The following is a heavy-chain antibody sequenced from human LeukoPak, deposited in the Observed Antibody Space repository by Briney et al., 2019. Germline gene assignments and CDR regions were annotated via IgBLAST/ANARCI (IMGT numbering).Heavy chain of an antibody. V-gene: IGHV4-34*01. D-gene: IGHD6-6*01. CDR1: GGSFSGYY. CDR2: INHSGST. CDR3: ARGRIAARVRRAVFDY. J-gene: IGHJ4*01. Sequence: SETLSLTCAVYGGSFSGYYWSWIRQPPGKGLEWIGEINHSGSTNYNPSLKSRVTISVDTSKNQFSLKLSSVTAADTAVYYCARGRIAARVRRAVFDYSSHGTLVKVSS.